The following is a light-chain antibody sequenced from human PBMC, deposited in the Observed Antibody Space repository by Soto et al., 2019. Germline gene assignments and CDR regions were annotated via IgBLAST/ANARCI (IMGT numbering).Light chain of an antibody. Sequence: EFVLTXXXXTLSLSPGERATLSCRASQSVSSTFLAWYQQKPGQPPRLLIYGASTRGTGIPDRFSGSGSGTDFTLTISRLEPEDFAVYYCQHYGSSPPLTFGGGTKVEIK. CDR1: QSVSSTF. CDR3: QHYGSSPPLT. CDR2: GAS. V-gene: IGKV3-20*01. J-gene: IGKJ4*01.